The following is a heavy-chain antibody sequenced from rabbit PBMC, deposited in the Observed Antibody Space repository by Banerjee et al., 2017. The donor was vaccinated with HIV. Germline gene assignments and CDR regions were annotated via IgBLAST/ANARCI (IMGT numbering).Heavy chain of an antibody. D-gene: IGHD1-1*01. CDR2: IYAGSSGST. V-gene: IGHV1S45*01. J-gene: IGHJ4*01. CDR1: GFSFSSSYY. Sequence: QEQLVESGGGLVQPEGSLTLTCTASGFSFSSSYYMCWVRQAPGKGLEWIACIYAGSSGSTYYASWAKGRFTISKTSSTTVTLQMTSLTAADTATYFCARHTNGYYMLGYFGLWGPGTLVTVS. CDR3: ARHTNGYYMLGYFGL.